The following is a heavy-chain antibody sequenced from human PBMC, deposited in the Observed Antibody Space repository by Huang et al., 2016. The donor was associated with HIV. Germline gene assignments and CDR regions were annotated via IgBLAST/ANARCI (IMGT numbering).Heavy chain of an antibody. V-gene: IGHV3-49*03. CDR1: GFTFGDYA. CDR3: TRWGGLLWPYFDY. Sequence: EVQLVESGGGLVQPGRSLRLSCTVSGFTFGDYAMSWFRQAPGKGLEWVGFIRINSYGGTTECAASVKGIFIISRDDSKSIAYLQMSSLKTDDTAVYFCTRWGGLLWPYFDYWGQGTLVTVSS. J-gene: IGHJ4*02. D-gene: IGHD3-10*01. CDR2: IRINSYGGTT.